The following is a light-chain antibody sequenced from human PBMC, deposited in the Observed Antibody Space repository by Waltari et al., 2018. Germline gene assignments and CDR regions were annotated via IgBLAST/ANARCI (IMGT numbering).Light chain of an antibody. CDR2: KDS. CDR3: QSADNSNTYVI. CDR1: ELPKQH. Sequence: SYELTQPPSVSVSPGQTARITCSGNELPKQHGYWYQQKPGQAPVLVIYKDSERPSGIPERFSGSSSGTTVTLTISGVQAEDEADYYCQSADNSNTYVIFGGGTKLTVL. J-gene: IGLJ2*01. V-gene: IGLV3-25*03.